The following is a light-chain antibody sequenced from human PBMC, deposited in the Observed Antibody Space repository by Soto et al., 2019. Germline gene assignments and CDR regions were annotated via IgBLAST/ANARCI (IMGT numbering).Light chain of an antibody. CDR2: DAS. Sequence: VFTQSPGTLSLSPGERSTLSCRASQTVRNNYLAWYQQKPGQAPRLLIYDASSRATGIPDRFSGGGSGTDFTLTISRLEPEDFAVYYCQQFSSYPLTFGGGTKVDIX. CDR1: QTVRNNY. V-gene: IGKV3-20*01. J-gene: IGKJ4*01. CDR3: QQFSSYPLT.